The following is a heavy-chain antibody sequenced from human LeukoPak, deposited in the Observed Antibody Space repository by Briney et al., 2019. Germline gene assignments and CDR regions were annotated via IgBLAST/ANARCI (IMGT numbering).Heavy chain of an antibody. CDR1: GFTFSSYA. CDR2: ILYDGSNK. J-gene: IGHJ4*02. Sequence: GGPLRLSCAASGFTFSSYAMHWVRQAPGKGLEWVALILYDGSNKYYADSVKGRFTISRDNSKNTLYMQMNSLRAEDTAVYYCARDFAAAGIFDYWGQGTLVTVSS. V-gene: IGHV3-30*04. D-gene: IGHD6-13*01. CDR3: ARDFAAAGIFDY.